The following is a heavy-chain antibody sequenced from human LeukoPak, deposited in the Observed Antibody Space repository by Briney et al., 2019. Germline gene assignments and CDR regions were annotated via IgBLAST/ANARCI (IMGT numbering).Heavy chain of an antibody. J-gene: IGHJ6*02. V-gene: IGHV3-74*01. CDR2: INSDGTTT. Sequence: QAPGKGLLWVSRINSDGTTTYYADSVKGRFTISRDNAKNTLYLQVNSLRAEDTAVYYCARGNYYGMDVWGQGTTVT. CDR3: ARGNYYGMDV.